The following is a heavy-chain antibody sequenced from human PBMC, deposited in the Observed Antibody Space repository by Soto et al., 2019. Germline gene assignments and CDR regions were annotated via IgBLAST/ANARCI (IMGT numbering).Heavy chain of an antibody. CDR3: ARVGQLFPDLDL. Sequence: QVQLQQWGAGLLKPSETLSLSCSVYGTSFSNSYWSWIRQAPGKGLEWLGEINHTGSTNYNPSLKSRVTISVDASKKEFSLKLRSVTAADTAVYYCARVGQLFPDLDLWGRGPLVSVSS. CDR1: GTSFSNSY. D-gene: IGHD3-10*01. V-gene: IGHV4-34*01. J-gene: IGHJ2*01. CDR2: INHTGST.